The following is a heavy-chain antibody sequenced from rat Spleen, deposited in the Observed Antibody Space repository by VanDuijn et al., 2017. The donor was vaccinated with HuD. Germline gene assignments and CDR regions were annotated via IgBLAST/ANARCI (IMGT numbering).Heavy chain of an antibody. CDR3: ARQGQLYGEKWFAY. CDR1: GFTFSDYG. CDR2: ISYDGGST. Sequence: EVQLVESGGGLVQPGRSMKLSCAASGFTFSDYGMAWVLQAPTKGLEWVASISYDGGSTYYRDSVKGRFTLSRDNAKSTLYLQMDSLTSEDTATYFCARQGQLYGEKWFAYWGQGTLVTVSS. V-gene: IGHV5-25*01. D-gene: IGHD1-2*01. J-gene: IGHJ3*01.